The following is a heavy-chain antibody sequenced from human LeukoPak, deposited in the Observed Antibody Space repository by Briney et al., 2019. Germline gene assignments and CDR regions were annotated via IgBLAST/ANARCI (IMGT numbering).Heavy chain of an antibody. V-gene: IGHV3-49*04. J-gene: IGHJ4*02. CDR1: GFTFDNHA. Sequence: GGSLRLSCAAPGFTFDNHAMNWVRQAPGKGLEWVGSTRDRSASGTTECAASVRGRFTISRDDSRRIAYLQMNSLRIEDTAVYHCTRAVTGQDRKYYFDYWGRGTRVTVSS. CDR3: TRAVTGQDRKYYFDY. CDR2: TRDRSASGTT. D-gene: IGHD1-14*01.